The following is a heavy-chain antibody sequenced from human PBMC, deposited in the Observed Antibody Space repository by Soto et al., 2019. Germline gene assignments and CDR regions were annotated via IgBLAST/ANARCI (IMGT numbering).Heavy chain of an antibody. CDR2: IITFVGKA. J-gene: IGHJ6*03. CDR1: GGTLSSYS. D-gene: IGHD2-8*02. V-gene: IGHV1-69*08. Sequence: QVQLVQSGPEVKKPGSSVKVSCKTSGGTLSSYSFIWERQAPGQGLEWVGRIITFVGKANGAQRFQRRATITAERTPATAYMELRRLPSEDTAVYYCARATGGQDSGGNYMAVWGTGTTVTVSS. CDR3: ARATGGQDSGGNYMAV.